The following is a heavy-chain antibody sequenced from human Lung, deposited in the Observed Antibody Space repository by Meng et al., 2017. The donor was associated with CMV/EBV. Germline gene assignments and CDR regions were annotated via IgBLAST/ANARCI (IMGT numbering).Heavy chain of an antibody. D-gene: IGHD4-11*01. CDR3: TSWPDYKDYYYYGMDF. CDR2: IRSKANSYAT. V-gene: IGHV3-73*01. J-gene: IGHJ6*02. Sequence: GGSXRLXCAASGFTFSGSAMHWVRQASGKGLEWVGRIRSKANSYATAYAASVKGRFTISRDDSKNTAYLQMNSLKTEDTAVYYCTSWPDYKDYYYYGMDFXGQGXTVTVSS. CDR1: GFTFSGSA.